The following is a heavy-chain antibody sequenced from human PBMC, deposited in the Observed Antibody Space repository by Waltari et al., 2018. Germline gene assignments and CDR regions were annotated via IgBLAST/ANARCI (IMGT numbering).Heavy chain of an antibody. J-gene: IGHJ3*02. D-gene: IGHD6-13*01. CDR2: IKQDGSEK. CDR1: GFTFGSYW. Sequence: EVQLVESGGGLVQPGGSLRLSCAASGFTFGSYWMSWVRQAPGKGLEWVANIKQDGSEKYYVDSVKGRFTISRDNAKNSLYLQMNSLRAEDTAVYYCAREGIAAASDAFDIWGQGTMVTVSS. V-gene: IGHV3-7*01. CDR3: AREGIAAASDAFDI.